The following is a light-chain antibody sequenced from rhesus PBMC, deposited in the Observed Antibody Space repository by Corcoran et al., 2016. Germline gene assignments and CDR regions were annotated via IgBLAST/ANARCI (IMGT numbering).Light chain of an antibody. J-gene: IGKJ4*01. Sequence: EVVMTQSPATLSLSPGARATLSCRASQSVTSRLALYQQKPGQAPRLLIYAASRSATGNPDRFSGSGSGTRFSRTISSLEPEDVGLYYCQQHDDWPPLTFGGGTKVEIK. CDR2: AAS. V-gene: IGKV3-42*01. CDR3: QQHDDWPPLT. CDR1: QSVTSR.